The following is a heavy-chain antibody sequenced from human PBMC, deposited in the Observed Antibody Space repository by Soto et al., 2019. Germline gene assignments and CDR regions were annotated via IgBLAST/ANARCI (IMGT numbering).Heavy chain of an antibody. CDR2: IYYSGST. V-gene: IGHV4-59*01. CDR3: ARVPDYGDYYFDY. J-gene: IGHJ4*02. D-gene: IGHD4-17*01. Sequence: SETLSLTCTVSGGSISSYYWSWIRQPAGKGLEWIGYIYYSGSTNYNPSLKSRVTISVDTSKNQFSLKLSSVTAADTAVYYCARVPDYGDYYFDYWGQGTLVTVSS. CDR1: GGSISSYY.